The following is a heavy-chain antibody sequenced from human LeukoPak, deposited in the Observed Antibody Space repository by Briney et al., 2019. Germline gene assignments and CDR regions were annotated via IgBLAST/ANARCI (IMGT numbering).Heavy chain of an antibody. J-gene: IGHJ6*03. CDR3: TRGDYNYYYYMDA. Sequence: SETLSLTCTVSGGSISSYYWTWIRQPPGKELEWIGYIYYRGTTNYNPSLKGRVTISVDTSTNQFSLTLTSVTPAAPAAHYCTRGDYNYYYYMDASGKGTPVTVSS. CDR1: GGSISSYY. V-gene: IGHV4-59*08. CDR2: IYYRGTT.